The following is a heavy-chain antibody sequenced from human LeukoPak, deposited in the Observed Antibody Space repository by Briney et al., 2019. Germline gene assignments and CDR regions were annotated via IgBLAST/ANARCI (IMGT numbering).Heavy chain of an antibody. D-gene: IGHD1-26*01. Sequence: AASAKVSCKASGYTFTSYGISWVRQAPEQGLEWMGWISAYNGNTNYAQKLQGRVTMTTDTSTSTAYMELRSLRPDDTAVYYCARGGGSYYPRYFDYWGQGTLVTVSS. CDR1: GYTFTSYG. CDR2: ISAYNGNT. J-gene: IGHJ4*02. CDR3: ARGGGSYYPRYFDY. V-gene: IGHV1-18*01.